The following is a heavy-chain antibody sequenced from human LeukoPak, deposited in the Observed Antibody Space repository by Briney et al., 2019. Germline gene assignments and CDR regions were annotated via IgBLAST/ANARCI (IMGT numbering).Heavy chain of an antibody. CDR2: ISGDGDST. CDR1: GFTFDDYA. Sequence: QTGGSLRLSCAASGFTFDDYAMHWVRQAPGKGLEWISLISGDGDSTYYTDSVKGRFTGSRDNSKSSLYLQMNSLRTEDTALYYCAKEGTIVVGGYYYYGMDVWGQGTTVTVSS. D-gene: IGHD2-15*01. J-gene: IGHJ6*02. CDR3: AKEGTIVVGGYYYYGMDV. V-gene: IGHV3-43*02.